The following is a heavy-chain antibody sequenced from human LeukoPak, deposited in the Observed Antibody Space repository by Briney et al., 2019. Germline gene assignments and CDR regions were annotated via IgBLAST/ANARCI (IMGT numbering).Heavy chain of an antibody. CDR2: ISSSSYI. CDR1: GFTFSSYS. D-gene: IGHD5-18*01. Sequence: GGSLRLSCAASGFTFSSYSMNWVRRAPGKGLEWVSSISSSSYIYYADSVKGRFTISRDNAKNSLYLQMNSLRAEDTAVYYCACLPWIQLWPYYFDYWGQGTLVTVSS. J-gene: IGHJ4*02. V-gene: IGHV3-21*01. CDR3: ACLPWIQLWPYYFDY.